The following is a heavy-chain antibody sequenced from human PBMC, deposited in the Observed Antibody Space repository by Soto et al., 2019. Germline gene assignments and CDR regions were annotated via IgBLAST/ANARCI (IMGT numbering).Heavy chain of an antibody. CDR1: GGSISRGGYS. CDR2: IYHSGRT. CDR3: ARTPDI. V-gene: IGHV4-30-2*01. Sequence: QLQLQESGSGLVKPSQTLSLTCAVSGGSISRGGYSWSWIRQPPGKGLEWMGYIYHSGRTYYNPSHKSRVTISVDRSKNQFSLTLSSVTAADTAVDYCARTPDIWGQGSMVTVSS. J-gene: IGHJ3*02.